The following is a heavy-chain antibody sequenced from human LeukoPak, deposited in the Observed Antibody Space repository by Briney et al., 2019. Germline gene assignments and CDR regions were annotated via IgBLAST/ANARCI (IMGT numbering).Heavy chain of an antibody. D-gene: IGHD4-23*01. CDR1: GYTFTSYG. V-gene: IGHV1-2*02. Sequence: ASVKVSCKASGYTFTSYGISWVRQAPGQGLEWMGWINPNSGGTNYAQKFQGRVTMTRDTSISTAYMELSRLRSDDTAVYYCARDRYYGGNSWFDPWGQGTLVTVSS. J-gene: IGHJ5*02. CDR3: ARDRYYGGNSWFDP. CDR2: INPNSGGT.